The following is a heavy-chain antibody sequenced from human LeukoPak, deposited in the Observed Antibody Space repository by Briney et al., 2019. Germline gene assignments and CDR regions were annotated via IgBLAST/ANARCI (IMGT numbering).Heavy chain of an antibody. J-gene: IGHJ3*02. Sequence: ASVKVSCKASGYTFTSYGISWVRQAPGQGLEWMGWISAYNGNTNYAQKLRGRVTMTTDTSTSTAYMELRSLRSDDTAVYYCASGTRDGYKNLAAAFDIWGQGTMVTVSS. V-gene: IGHV1-18*01. CDR1: GYTFTSYG. CDR2: ISAYNGNT. D-gene: IGHD5-24*01. CDR3: ASGTRDGYKNLAAAFDI.